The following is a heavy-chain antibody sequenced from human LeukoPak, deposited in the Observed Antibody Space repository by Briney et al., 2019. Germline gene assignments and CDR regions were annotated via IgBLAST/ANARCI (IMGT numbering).Heavy chain of an antibody. CDR3: ARGRYVTTRGGAAAGFLDY. D-gene: IGHD6-13*01. J-gene: IGHJ4*02. CDR2: IKQDGSEK. V-gene: IGHV3-7*01. CDR1: GFTFSSYS. Sequence: QPGGSLRLSCAASGFTFSSYSMNWVRQAPGKGLEWVANIKQDGSEKYYVDSVKGRFTISRDNAKNSLYLQMNSLRAEDTAVYYCARGRYVTTRGGAAAGFLDYWGQGTLVTVST.